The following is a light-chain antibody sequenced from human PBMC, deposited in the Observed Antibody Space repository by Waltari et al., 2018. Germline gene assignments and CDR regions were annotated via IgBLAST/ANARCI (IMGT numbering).Light chain of an antibody. CDR1: KLADQY. J-gene: IGLJ1*01. CDR2: QES. CDR3: QTWDDTTV. Sequence: SYELTQPPSVSVSPGQTATIPCSATKLADQYVCWDQQKPGHSPVLVIYQESKRPPGIPERVSGSNCGNTATFTSSGTGPLDEADYYGQTWDDTTVFGSGTRISVL. V-gene: IGLV3-1*01.